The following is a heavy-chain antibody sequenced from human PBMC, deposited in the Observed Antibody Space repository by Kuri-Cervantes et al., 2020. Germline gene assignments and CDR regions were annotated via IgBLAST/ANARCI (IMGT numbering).Heavy chain of an antibody. J-gene: IGHJ3*02. Sequence: ASVKVSCKASGYTFTTYAMHWVRQAPGQRLEWIGWINAGNGNTKYSQNFQGRVTITRDTSASTAYMELRSLRSDDTAVYYCARATYYYDSSGYRASEAFDIWGQGTMVTVSS. CDR3: ARATYYYDSSGYRASEAFDI. CDR2: INAGNGNT. CDR1: GYTFTTYA. D-gene: IGHD3-22*01. V-gene: IGHV1-3*01.